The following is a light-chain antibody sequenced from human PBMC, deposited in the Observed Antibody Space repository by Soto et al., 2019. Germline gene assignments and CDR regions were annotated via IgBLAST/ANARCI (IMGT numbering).Light chain of an antibody. CDR2: DVS. V-gene: IGLV2-11*01. J-gene: IGLJ2*01. Sequence: QSALTQPRSVSGSPGQSVTISCTGTSSDVGGYNYVSWYQQHPGKAPKLMIYDVSKRPSGVPDRFSGSKSGNTASLTISGLQAEDEADYYCCSYACIVVFGGGTKVTVL. CDR1: SSDVGGYNY. CDR3: CSYACIVV.